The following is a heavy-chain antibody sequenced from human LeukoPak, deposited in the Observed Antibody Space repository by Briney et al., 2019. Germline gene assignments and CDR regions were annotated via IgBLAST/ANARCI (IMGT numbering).Heavy chain of an antibody. V-gene: IGHV4-59*01. CDR3: ARLLNYHDGSGPSDI. CDR1: GGSISSYY. Sequence: SETLSLTCTVSGGSISSYYWSWIRQPPGKRLEWIGYVHYSGSTNYNPSLKSRVTISVDTSKKQFSLNLSSVTAADTAVYYCARLLNYHDGSGPSDIWGQGTMVTVSS. CDR2: VHYSGST. D-gene: IGHD3-22*01. J-gene: IGHJ3*02.